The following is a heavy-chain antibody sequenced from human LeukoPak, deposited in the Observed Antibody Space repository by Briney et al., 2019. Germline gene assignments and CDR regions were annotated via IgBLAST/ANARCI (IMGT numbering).Heavy chain of an antibody. Sequence: SVMVSCKASGGTFSSYAISWVRQAPGQGLEWMGRIIPILGIANYAQKFQGRVTITADKSTSTAYMELSSLRSEDTAVYYCARDLGDCSGGSCYSYYYGMDVWGQGTTVTVSS. CDR2: IIPILGIA. V-gene: IGHV1-69*04. CDR3: ARDLGDCSGGSCYSYYYGMDV. J-gene: IGHJ6*02. D-gene: IGHD2-15*01. CDR1: GGTFSSYA.